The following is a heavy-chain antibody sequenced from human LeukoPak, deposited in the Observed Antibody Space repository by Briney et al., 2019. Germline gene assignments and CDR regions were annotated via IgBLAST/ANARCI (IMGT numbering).Heavy chain of an antibody. CDR2: IYHSGST. V-gene: IGHV4-38-2*02. CDR1: GGSISSYY. J-gene: IGHJ4*02. D-gene: IGHD4-17*01. Sequence: SETLSLTCTVSGGSISSYYWSWIRQPPGKGLEWIGSIYHSGSTYYNPSLKSRVTISVDTSKNQFSLKLSSVTAADTAVYYCARDLYGDYEDYWGQGTLVTVSS. CDR3: ARDLYGDYEDY.